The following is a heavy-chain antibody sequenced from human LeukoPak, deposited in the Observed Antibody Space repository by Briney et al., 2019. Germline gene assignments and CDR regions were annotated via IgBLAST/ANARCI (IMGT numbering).Heavy chain of an antibody. J-gene: IGHJ3*02. Sequence: GGSLRLSCAASGFTFSSYSMNWVRQAPGKGLEWVSYISSSSSTIYYADSVKGRFTISRDNAKNSLYLQMNSLRAEDTAVYYCARDLTLDEIRYFGWLSSDDAFDIWGQGTMVTVSS. V-gene: IGHV3-48*04. CDR2: ISSSSSTI. CDR3: ARDLTLDEIRYFGWLSSDDAFDI. CDR1: GFTFSSYS. D-gene: IGHD3-9*01.